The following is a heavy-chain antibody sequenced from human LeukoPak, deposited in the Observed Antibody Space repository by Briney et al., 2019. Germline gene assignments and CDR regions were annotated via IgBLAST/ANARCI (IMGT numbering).Heavy chain of an antibody. CDR1: GFTFSSYS. J-gene: IGHJ3*02. D-gene: IGHD3-22*01. V-gene: IGHV3-21*01. CDR2: ISSSSAYI. CDR3: AKLGIGEHEISGYFYETQSSGVDI. Sequence: PGGSLRLSCAASGFTFSSYSMNWVRQAPGKGLEWVSFISSSSAYISYADSVKGRFTISRDNAKNSLYLQMNNLRAEDTAVYYCAKLGIGEHEISGYFYETQSSGVDIWGQGTMVIVSS.